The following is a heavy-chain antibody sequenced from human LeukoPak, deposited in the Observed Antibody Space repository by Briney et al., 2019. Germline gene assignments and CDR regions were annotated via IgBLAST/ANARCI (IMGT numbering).Heavy chain of an antibody. J-gene: IGHJ4*02. CDR2: VSHSGGGT. D-gene: IGHD6-13*01. Sequence: GGSLRLSCAASGLSFSSYAMGWVRQTPGKGLEWVSGVSHSGGGTYYADSVKGRFTISRDNSRNTLYLQMNSLRAEDTAVYYCAKVGGSSWPYYFDYWGQGTLVTVSS. CDR3: AKVGGSSWPYYFDY. V-gene: IGHV3-23*01. CDR1: GLSFSSYA.